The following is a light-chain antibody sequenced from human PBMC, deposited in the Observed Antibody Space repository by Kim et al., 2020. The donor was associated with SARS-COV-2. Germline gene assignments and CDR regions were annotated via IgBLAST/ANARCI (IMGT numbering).Light chain of an antibody. CDR3: LLSYSGLVV. CDR2: DTH. Sequence: VTPTCRSTTGTVTTTFFPYWFHRSPGHAPRTLIYDTHHTHSSTPARFSGSLLGGKAALTLSGAQPEDEADYYCLLSYSGLVVFGGGTQLTVL. J-gene: IGLJ3*02. V-gene: IGLV7-46*01. CDR1: TGTVTTTFF.